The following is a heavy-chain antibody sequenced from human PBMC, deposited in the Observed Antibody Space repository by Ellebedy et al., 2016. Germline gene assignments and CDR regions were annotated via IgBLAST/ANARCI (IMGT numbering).Heavy chain of an antibody. CDR1: GFTFSCYA. Sequence: GESLKISCAASGFTFSCYAMSWVRQAPGKGLEWVSAISGSGGNTYYADSVKGRFTISRDNSKNTLYLQMNSLRAEDTAVYYCAKNPLEKWFGESDYWGQGTLVTVSS. CDR3: AKNPLEKWFGESDY. V-gene: IGHV3-23*01. CDR2: ISGSGGNT. D-gene: IGHD3-10*01. J-gene: IGHJ4*02.